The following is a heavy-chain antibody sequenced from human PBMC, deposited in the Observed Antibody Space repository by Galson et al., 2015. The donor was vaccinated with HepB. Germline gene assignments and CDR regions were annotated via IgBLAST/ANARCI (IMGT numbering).Heavy chain of an antibody. J-gene: IGHJ4*02. CDR2: INPNSGGT. CDR1: GYTFTDHY. CDR3: ARDYYDSSGYSFDY. D-gene: IGHD3-22*01. V-gene: IGHV1-2*04. Sequence: SVKVSCKASGYTFTDHYMHWVRQAPGQGLEWMGWINPNSGGTNYAQKVQGWVTMTRDTSISTAYMELSRLKSDDTAVYYCARDYYDSSGYSFDYWCQGTLVAAAS.